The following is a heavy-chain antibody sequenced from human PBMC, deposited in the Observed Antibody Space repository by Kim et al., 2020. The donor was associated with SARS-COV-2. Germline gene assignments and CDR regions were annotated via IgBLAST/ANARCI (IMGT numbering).Heavy chain of an antibody. J-gene: IGHJ4*02. CDR2: INHSGST. Sequence: SETLSLTCAVYGGSFSGYYWSWIRQPPGKGLEWIGEINHSGSTNYNPSLKSRVTISVDTSKNQFSLKLSSVTAADTAVYYCARAGRSPGQIYYWGQGTLVTVSS. CDR1: GGSFSGYY. D-gene: IGHD3-3*01. CDR3: ARAGRSPGQIYY. V-gene: IGHV4-34*01.